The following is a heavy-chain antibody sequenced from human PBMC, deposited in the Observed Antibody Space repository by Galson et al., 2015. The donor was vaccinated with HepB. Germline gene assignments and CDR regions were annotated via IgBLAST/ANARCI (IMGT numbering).Heavy chain of an antibody. CDR2: ISSSRYNT. CDR3: AKYRVDNSSRELDY. D-gene: IGHD6-13*01. Sequence: SLRLSCAGSGFTFSTYAMTWVRQAPGKGLEWVSTISSSRYNTYYADSVKGRFTMSRDNSKSTVYLQMSSLRAEDTAVYYCAKYRVDNSSRELDYWGEGTLVTVSS. J-gene: IGHJ4*02. CDR1: GFTFSTYA. V-gene: IGHV3-23*01.